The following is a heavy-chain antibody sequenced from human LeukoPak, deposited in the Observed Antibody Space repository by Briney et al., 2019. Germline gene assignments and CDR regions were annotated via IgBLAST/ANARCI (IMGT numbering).Heavy chain of an antibody. CDR3: ARVYCSGGSCYEDNWFDP. J-gene: IGHJ5*02. V-gene: IGHV4-4*07. D-gene: IGHD2-15*01. CDR1: GVSISSYY. CDR2: IYTSGST. Sequence: SETLSLTCTVAGVSISSYYWSSIRQPAGKGLEWIGRIYTSGSTNYNPSLKSRVTMSVDTSKNQFSLKLSSVTAADTAVYYCARVYCSGGSCYEDNWFDPWGQGTLVTVSS.